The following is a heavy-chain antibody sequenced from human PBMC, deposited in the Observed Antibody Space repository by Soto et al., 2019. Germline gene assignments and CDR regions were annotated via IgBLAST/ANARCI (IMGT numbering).Heavy chain of an antibody. Sequence: GASVKVSCKASGYTFTSYDINWVRQATGQGLEWMGWMNPNSGNTGYAQKFQGRVTMTRNTSISTAYMELSSLRSEDTAVYYCARGRYWYYDILTGYYTDANWFDPWGQGTLVTVSS. CDR1: GYTFTSYD. CDR3: ARGRYWYYDILTGYYTDANWFDP. V-gene: IGHV1-8*01. J-gene: IGHJ5*02. CDR2: MNPNSGNT. D-gene: IGHD3-9*01.